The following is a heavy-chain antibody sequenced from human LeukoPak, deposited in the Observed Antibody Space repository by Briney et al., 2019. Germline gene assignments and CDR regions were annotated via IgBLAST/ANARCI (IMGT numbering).Heavy chain of an antibody. Sequence: GESLKISCKGSGYSFTSYWIGWVRQMPGKGLEWMGIIYPGDSDTRYSPSFQGQVTISADKSISTAYLQWNSLKASDTAMYYCARIDPIAAAGFDPWGQGTLVTVSS. V-gene: IGHV5-51*01. CDR2: IYPGDSDT. CDR3: ARIDPIAAAGFDP. J-gene: IGHJ5*02. D-gene: IGHD6-13*01. CDR1: GYSFTSYW.